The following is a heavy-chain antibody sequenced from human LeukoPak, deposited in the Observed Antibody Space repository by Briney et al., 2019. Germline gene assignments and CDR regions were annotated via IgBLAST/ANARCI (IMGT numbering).Heavy chain of an antibody. J-gene: IGHJ4*02. CDR1: GGTFSSYL. D-gene: IGHD1-26*01. CDR2: IIPIIGTA. V-gene: IGHV1-69*13. Sequence: ASVKVSCKASGGTFSSYLISWVRQAPGQGLEWMGGIIPIIGTADYIQKFQDRVTITADESTTTAYMELTGLRSEDTAIYYCSRDVVGAFGTKALDDWGQGTLVTVSA. CDR3: SRDVVGAFGTKALDD.